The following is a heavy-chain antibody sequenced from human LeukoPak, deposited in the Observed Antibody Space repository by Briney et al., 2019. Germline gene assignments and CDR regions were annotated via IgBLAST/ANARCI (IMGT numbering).Heavy chain of an antibody. D-gene: IGHD3-10*02. CDR1: GFTFSDYY. J-gene: IGHJ3*02. Sequence: PGGSLRLSCAASGFTFSDYYMSWIRQAPGKGLEWVSYISSSGNSIYYADSVKGRFTISRDNSKNTLYLQMNSLRAEDTAVYYCAKLCSDYAPYNDAFDIWGQGTMVTVSS. CDR3: AKLCSDYAPYNDAFDI. V-gene: IGHV3-11*04. CDR2: ISSSGNSI.